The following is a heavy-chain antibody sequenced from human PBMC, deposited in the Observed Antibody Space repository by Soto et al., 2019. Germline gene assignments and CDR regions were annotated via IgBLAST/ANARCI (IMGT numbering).Heavy chain of an antibody. J-gene: IGHJ5*01. CDR2: INSDGAT. Sequence: PGGSLRLSSAASGFNFSDYAMSWVRQAPGKGLEWVSEINSDGATYYADSVQGRFSISRDNSKSTLYLQMNSLSVEDTATYYCASRPRGSVAGTLDSWGQGSLVTVSS. CDR1: GFNFSDYA. V-gene: IGHV3-23*01. CDR3: ASRPRGSVAGTLDS. D-gene: IGHD6-19*01.